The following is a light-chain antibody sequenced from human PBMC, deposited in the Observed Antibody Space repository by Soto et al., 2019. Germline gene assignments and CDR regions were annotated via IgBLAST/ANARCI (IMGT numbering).Light chain of an antibody. CDR3: QQHNNWPPWT. V-gene: IGKV3-15*01. CDR1: QSVSSN. CDR2: GAS. Sequence: EIVMTQSPATLSVSPGERATLSCRASQSVSSNLAWYQQKPGQAPRLLMYGASTRATGIPDRFSGSGSGTEFPLTISSRQSEDFAVYYCQQHNNWPPWTFGQGTKVEIK. J-gene: IGKJ1*01.